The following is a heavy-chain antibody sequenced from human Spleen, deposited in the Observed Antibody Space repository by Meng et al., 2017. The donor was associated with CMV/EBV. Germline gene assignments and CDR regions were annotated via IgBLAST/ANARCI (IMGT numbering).Heavy chain of an antibody. CDR3: AREGGTQWELPRN. CDR1: GFNFRSYD. Sequence: GESLKISCAACGFNFRSYDMHWVRQPTGDGLQWVSIISSGDDISFTGSVKGRFTISRDNAKNSLYLQMNSLRAEDTAVYYCAREGGTQWELPRNWGQGTLVTVSS. J-gene: IGHJ4*02. V-gene: IGHV3-13*04. CDR2: ISSGDDI. D-gene: IGHD1-26*01.